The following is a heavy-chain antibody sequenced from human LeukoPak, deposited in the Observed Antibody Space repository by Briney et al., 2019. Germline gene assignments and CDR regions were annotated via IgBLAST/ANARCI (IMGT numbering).Heavy chain of an antibody. V-gene: IGHV1-18*01. Sequence: ASVKVSCKPSGYTFTSYGISRVRQAAGQGLEWMGGMSAYNGNTNYAQKLQRRVTMTKDTSTSTANMERRRLRSDDRTVYYCTRGKVVVVPTGIRSRWFDPWGQGTLVIVSS. CDR3: TRGKVVVVPTGIRSRWFDP. CDR1: GYTFTSYG. CDR2: MSAYNGNT. J-gene: IGHJ5*02. D-gene: IGHD2-2*01.